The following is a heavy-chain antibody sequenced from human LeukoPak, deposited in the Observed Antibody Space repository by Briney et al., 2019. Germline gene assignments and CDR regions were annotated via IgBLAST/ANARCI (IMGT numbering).Heavy chain of an antibody. J-gene: IGHJ4*02. CDR2: IYHSGST. D-gene: IGHD3-9*01. Sequence: SETLSLTCTVSGYSISSGYYWGWIRQPPGKGLEWIGSIYHSGSTYYNPSLKSRVTMTRDTSTTTVYMELSSLRSEDTAVYFCARGADFDWYLFDYWGQGALVTVSS. CDR3: ARGADFDWYLFDY. CDR1: GYSISSGYY. V-gene: IGHV4-38-2*02.